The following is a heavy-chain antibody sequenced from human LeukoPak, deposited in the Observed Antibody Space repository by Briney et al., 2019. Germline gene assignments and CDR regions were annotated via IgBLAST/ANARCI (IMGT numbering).Heavy chain of an antibody. J-gene: IGHJ4*02. CDR2: INAYNGNT. CDR1: GYTFTGNG. V-gene: IGHV1-18*01. D-gene: IGHD2-2*01. CDR3: ARAGYCSGAACYAEGIDY. Sequence: GASVKVSCKASGYTFTGNGITWVRQAPGQGLEWKGWINAYNGNTVYAQMFEGRVTLITDTSTTAAYMELTNLRSDDTAIYYCARAGYCSGAACYAEGIDYWGQGTLVTVSS.